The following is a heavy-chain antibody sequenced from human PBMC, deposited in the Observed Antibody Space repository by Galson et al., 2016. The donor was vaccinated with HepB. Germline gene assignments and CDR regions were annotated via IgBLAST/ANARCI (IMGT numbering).Heavy chain of an antibody. V-gene: IGHV1-2*02. CDR1: GYTFTAYY. J-gene: IGHJ5*02. Sequence: SVKVSCKASGYTFTAYYVHWVRQAPGQGLEWMGWINPNSGGTHSAQKFQGRVTMTRDTSISTAYMELSSLKSEDTAVYSVARGGGFYGLGSYYSCFDPWGQGTLVTVSS. D-gene: IGHD3-10*01. CDR3: ARGGGFYGLGSYYSCFDP. CDR2: INPNSGGT.